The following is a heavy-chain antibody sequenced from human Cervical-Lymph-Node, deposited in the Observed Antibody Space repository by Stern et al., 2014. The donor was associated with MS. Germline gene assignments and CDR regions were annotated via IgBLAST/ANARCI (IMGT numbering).Heavy chain of an antibody. J-gene: IGHJ6*02. Sequence: QVQLVQSGAEVKKPGASVKVSCKVSGYTLNDLSLHWVRQAPGEGLEWMGGSSPEDGETIFAQGLQGRVTSTADKSTDTAYMELSSLRSEDTAVYYCASEVTGLNYYFPALDVWGQGTTVTVSS. D-gene: IGHD2-21*02. CDR1: GYTLNDLS. V-gene: IGHV1-24*01. CDR2: SSPEDGET. CDR3: ASEVTGLNYYFPALDV.